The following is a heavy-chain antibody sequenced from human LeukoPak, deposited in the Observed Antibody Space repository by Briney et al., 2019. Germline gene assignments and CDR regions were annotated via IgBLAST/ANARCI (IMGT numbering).Heavy chain of an antibody. J-gene: IGHJ4*02. V-gene: IGHV3-23*01. CDR3: AKDGHTSGWYYFDY. CDR1: GFTFSNYA. D-gene: IGHD6-19*01. Sequence: GGSLRLSCAASGFTFSNYAMSWVRQAPGRGQEWVSGISGTGGNTYYADSVKGRFTISRDNSKNTLYLQMNSLRAEDTAVYSCAKDGHTSGWYYFDYWGQGTLVTVSS. CDR2: ISGTGGNT.